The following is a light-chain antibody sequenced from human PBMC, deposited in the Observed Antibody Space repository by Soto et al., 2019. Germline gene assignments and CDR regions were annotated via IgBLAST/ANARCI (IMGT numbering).Light chain of an antibody. CDR1: SSDVGDYNY. J-gene: IGLJ1*01. CDR2: EVT. CDR3: SSYTSTSTGV. V-gene: IGLV2-14*01. Sequence: QSALTQPASVSGSPGQSITISCTGTSSDVGDYNYVSWYQQHPGKAPKLMIYEVTNRPSGVSNRFSGSKSGNTASLTISGIQAEDEADYYCSSYTSTSTGVFGTGTKLTVL.